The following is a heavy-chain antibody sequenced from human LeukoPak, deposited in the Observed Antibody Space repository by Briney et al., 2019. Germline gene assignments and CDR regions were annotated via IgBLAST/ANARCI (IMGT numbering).Heavy chain of an antibody. CDR2: IYYGEIT. CDR1: GASISSSNFY. V-gene: IGHV4-39*01. D-gene: IGHD1-26*01. Sequence: SETLSLTCTVSGASISSSNFYWDWIRQSPGKGLEWIGNIYYGEITSYNPSFKSRVTISVDSSKNQFSLKVNSVTAADTAMYFCVRHYVLHIVGPSYWGQGILVTVSS. CDR3: VRHYVLHIVGPSY. J-gene: IGHJ4*02.